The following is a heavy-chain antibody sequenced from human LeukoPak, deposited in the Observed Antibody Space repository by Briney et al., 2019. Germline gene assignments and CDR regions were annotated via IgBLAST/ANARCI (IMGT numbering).Heavy chain of an antibody. Sequence: GESLRLSCAASGFTFSDHYMSWIRQAPGQGLEWVSYISSSSSYTNYPDSVKGRFTISRDNAKNSLYLQMNSLRAEDTAVYYCAREFYDSGGYYLDYWGQGTLVTVSS. CDR2: ISSSSSYT. D-gene: IGHD3-22*01. V-gene: IGHV3-11*05. J-gene: IGHJ4*02. CDR3: AREFYDSGGYYLDY. CDR1: GFTFSDHY.